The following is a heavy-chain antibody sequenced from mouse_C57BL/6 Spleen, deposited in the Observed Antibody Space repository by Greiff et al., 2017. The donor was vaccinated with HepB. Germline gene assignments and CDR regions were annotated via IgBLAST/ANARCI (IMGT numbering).Heavy chain of an antibody. Sequence: EVQLQQSGAELVRPGASVKLSCTASGFNIKDYYMHWVKQRPEQGLEWIGRIDPEDGDTEYAPKFQGKATMTADTSSNTAYLQLSSLTSEDTAVDYCTTVYDYEDSWFAYWGQGTLVTVSA. J-gene: IGHJ3*01. CDR3: TTVYDYEDSWFAY. CDR1: GFNIKDYY. CDR2: IDPEDGDT. D-gene: IGHD2-4*01. V-gene: IGHV14-1*01.